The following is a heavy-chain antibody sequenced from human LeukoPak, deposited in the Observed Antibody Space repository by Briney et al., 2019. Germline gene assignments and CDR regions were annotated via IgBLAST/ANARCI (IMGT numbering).Heavy chain of an antibody. CDR2: ISGSAGST. CDR1: RFTFSSYG. Sequence: GGTLRLSCAASRFTFSSYGMSWVRQAPGKGLEWVSGISGSAGSTYYADSVKGRFTISRDNSKNTLYLQMNSLRAEDTAVYYCAKTNSGYDYDYFDYWGQGTLVTVSS. J-gene: IGHJ4*02. D-gene: IGHD5-12*01. CDR3: AKTNSGYDYDYFDY. V-gene: IGHV3-23*01.